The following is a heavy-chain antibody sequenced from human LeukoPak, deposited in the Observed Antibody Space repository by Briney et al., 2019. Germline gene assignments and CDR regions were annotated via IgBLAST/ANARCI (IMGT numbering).Heavy chain of an antibody. CDR1: GYTFTSYG. CDR3: ARTYYDFWSGYYPGDY. CDR2: MSPNSGNT. D-gene: IGHD3-3*01. Sequence: GASVKVSCKASGYTFTSYGINWVRQATGQGLEWMGWMSPNSGNTGYAQKFQGRVTMTRNTSISTAYMELSSLRSEDTAVYYCARTYYDFWSGYYPGDYWGQGTLVTVSS. J-gene: IGHJ4*02. V-gene: IGHV1-8*01.